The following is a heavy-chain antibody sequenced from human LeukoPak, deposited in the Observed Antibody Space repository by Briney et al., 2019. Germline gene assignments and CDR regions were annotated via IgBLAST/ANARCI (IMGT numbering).Heavy chain of an antibody. D-gene: IGHD3-10*01. CDR2: INPTSGAT. CDR3: ARAFGTMVRGVDY. V-gene: IGHV1-2*02. Sequence: GASVKVSCKPSGYTFTVYYIHWVRQAPRQGLEWMGWINPTSGATNYAQKFQGRVTMTRDTSISTAYMELSRLRSDDTAVYYCARAFGTMVRGVDYWGQGTLVTVSS. J-gene: IGHJ4*02. CDR1: GYTFTVYY.